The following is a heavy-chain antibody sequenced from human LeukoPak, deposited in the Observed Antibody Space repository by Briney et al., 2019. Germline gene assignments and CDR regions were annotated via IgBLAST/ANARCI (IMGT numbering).Heavy chain of an antibody. CDR1: GYTFTGYY. V-gene: IGHV1-2*02. CDR2: INPNSGGT. Sequence: ASVKVSCKASGYTFTGYYMHWVRQAPGQGLEWMGWINPNSGGTNYAQKFQGRVAMTRDTSISTAYMELSRPGSDDTAIYYCARDQRFGELSHYFDSWGQGTLVTVSS. D-gene: IGHD3-10*01. J-gene: IGHJ4*02. CDR3: ARDQRFGELSHYFDS.